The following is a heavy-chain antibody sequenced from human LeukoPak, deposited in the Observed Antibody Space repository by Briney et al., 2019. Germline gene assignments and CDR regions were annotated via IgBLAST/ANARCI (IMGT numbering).Heavy chain of an antibody. CDR1: GFTVSNNY. CDR2: LYTGGET. V-gene: IGHV3-53*01. Sequence: GGSLRLSCAASGFTVSNNYMIWVRQAPGKGLEWVSLLYTGGETNYADSVKGRFTVSRDTSQNTVSLHMNSLSAEDTAVYYCARGFAPVYNFGVFDFWGQGTLVTVSS. J-gene: IGHJ4*02. CDR3: ARGFAPVYNFGVFDF. D-gene: IGHD5-18*01.